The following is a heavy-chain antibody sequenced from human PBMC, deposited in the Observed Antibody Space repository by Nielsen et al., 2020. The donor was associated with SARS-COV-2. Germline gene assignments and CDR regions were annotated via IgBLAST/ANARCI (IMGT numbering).Heavy chain of an antibody. CDR2: ISGNGDTT. Sequence: GGSLRLSCAASKFTFNSYAMSWVRQAPGKGLEWVSAISGNGDTTYYADSVKGRFIISRDNSKNTLYLEMNSLRADDTAVYYCGRDQGWKGNDYWGQGTLVTVSS. J-gene: IGHJ4*02. V-gene: IGHV3-23*01. CDR1: KFTFNSYA. D-gene: IGHD1-1*01. CDR3: GRDQGWKGNDY.